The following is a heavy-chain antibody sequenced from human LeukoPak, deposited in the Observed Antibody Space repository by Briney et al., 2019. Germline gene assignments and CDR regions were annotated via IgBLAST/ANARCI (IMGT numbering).Heavy chain of an antibody. J-gene: IGHJ5*02. V-gene: IGHV4-59*01. CDR3: ARFRHDEGEVYPTYDYFDP. CDR2: IYHSGST. CDR1: GASTRNYY. D-gene: IGHD5-12*01. Sequence: SETLSLTRSVSGASTRNYYWAWLRQPPGKPLEWVGQIYHSGSTHYKPSLKSRLSFSLDMSENQFSLKLTSVSAADTAVYYCARFRHDEGEVYPTYDYFDPWGQGTLVTVSS.